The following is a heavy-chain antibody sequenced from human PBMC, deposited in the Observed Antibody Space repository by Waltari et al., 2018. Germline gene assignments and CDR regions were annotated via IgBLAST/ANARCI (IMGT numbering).Heavy chain of an antibody. CDR1: GFTFSTYS. CDR3: ARSGELHDY. V-gene: IGHV3-48*04. D-gene: IGHD1-7*01. CDR2: ISSGSSTI. J-gene: IGHJ4*02. Sequence: EVQVVESGGGLVQPGGSLRLSCAASGFTFSTYSFNWVRQAPGKGLEWVSFISSGSSTIHYADSVKGRFTISRDNTKNSLYLQMNSLRVEDTAVYYCARSGELHDYWGQGTLVTVSS.